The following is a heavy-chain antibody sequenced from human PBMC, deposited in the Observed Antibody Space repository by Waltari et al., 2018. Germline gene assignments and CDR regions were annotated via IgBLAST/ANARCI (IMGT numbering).Heavy chain of an antibody. CDR3: AREVLTIFGVVITHYGMDV. CDR1: GGTFSSYA. D-gene: IGHD3-3*01. J-gene: IGHJ6*02. V-gene: IGHV1-69*01. CDR2: SIPSFGTA. Sequence: QVQLVQSGAEVKKPGSSVKVSCKASGGTFSSYAISWVRQAPGQGLEWMGGSIPSFGTANYAQKFQGRVTITADESTSTAYMELSSLRSEDTAVYYCAREVLTIFGVVITHYGMDVWGQGTTVTVSS.